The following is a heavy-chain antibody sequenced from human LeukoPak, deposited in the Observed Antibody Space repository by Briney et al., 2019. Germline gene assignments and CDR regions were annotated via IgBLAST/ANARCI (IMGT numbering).Heavy chain of an antibody. V-gene: IGHV3-23*01. CDR1: GFTFSSYE. CDR3: AKSHGYSYGFDY. J-gene: IGHJ4*02. CDR2: ISPSGDIT. D-gene: IGHD5-18*01. Sequence: PGGSLRLSCAASGFTFSSYEMNWVRQAPGKGLEWVSGISPSGDITYYADSVKGRFTISRDNSKNTLYLQMNSLRAEDTAVYYCAKSHGYSYGFDYWGQGTLVTVSS.